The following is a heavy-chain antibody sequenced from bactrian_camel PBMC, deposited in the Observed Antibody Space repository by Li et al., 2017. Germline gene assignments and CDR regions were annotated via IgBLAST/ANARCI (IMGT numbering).Heavy chain of an antibody. J-gene: IGHJ4*01. CDR3: AEGRGSRGEHCYSLNY. D-gene: IGHD6*01. CDR1: RYTYKRNC. V-gene: IGHV3S1*01. CDR2: LWIGGATT. Sequence: HVQLVESGGGSVQAGGSLTLSCAVGRYTYKRNCMGWFRKRPGKDREGLAVLWIGGATTTYADSVKGRFTISRDSAKNTVYLQMNNLQPEDTATYYCAEGRGSRGEHCYSLNYWGQGTQVTVS.